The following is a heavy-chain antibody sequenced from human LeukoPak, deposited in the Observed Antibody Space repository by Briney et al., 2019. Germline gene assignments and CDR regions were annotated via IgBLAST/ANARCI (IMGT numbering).Heavy chain of an antibody. V-gene: IGHV1-2*02. Sequence: GGSVRVSCKASGYTFTGYYMHWVRQAPGQGLEWMGWINPNSGGTNYAQTFKGRVTITSDTSISTAYMELSRLRSDDTAVYYCAREHCSGGSCYPLGGFDPWGQGTLVTVSS. D-gene: IGHD2-15*01. CDR3: AREHCSGGSCYPLGGFDP. CDR1: GYTFTGYY. J-gene: IGHJ5*02. CDR2: INPNSGGT.